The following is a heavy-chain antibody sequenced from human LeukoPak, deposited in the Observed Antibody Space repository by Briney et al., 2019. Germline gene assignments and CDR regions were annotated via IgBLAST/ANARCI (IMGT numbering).Heavy chain of an antibody. J-gene: IGHJ6*03. Sequence: SETLSLTCNVSGGSIRGYYWSWIRQPPGKGLEWIGRIYTSGSTLYNPSLKSRVTISVDTSKNQFSLRLSSVTAADTAVYYCARVFGGSDFNYYYYYMDVWGKGTTVTISS. CDR1: GGSIRGYY. CDR3: ARVFGGSDFNYYYYYMDV. CDR2: IYTSGST. V-gene: IGHV4-4*08. D-gene: IGHD5-12*01.